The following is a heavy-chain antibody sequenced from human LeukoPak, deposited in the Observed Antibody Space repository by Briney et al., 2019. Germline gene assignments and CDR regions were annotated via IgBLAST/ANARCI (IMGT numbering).Heavy chain of an antibody. CDR2: INHSGST. J-gene: IGHJ4*02. CDR1: GFTFSSYA. V-gene: IGHV4-34*01. Sequence: GSLRLSCAASGFTFSSYAMSWVRQPPGKGLEWIGEINHSGSTNYNPSLKSRVTISVDTSKNQFSLKLSSVTAADTAVYYCARGQQGNYDSSGYPYYFDYWGQGTLVTVSS. D-gene: IGHD3-22*01. CDR3: ARGQQGNYDSSGYPYYFDY.